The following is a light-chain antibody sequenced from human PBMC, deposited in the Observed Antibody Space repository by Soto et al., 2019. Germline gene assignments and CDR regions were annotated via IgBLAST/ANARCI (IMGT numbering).Light chain of an antibody. J-gene: IGKJ1*01. CDR2: KAS. V-gene: IGKV1-5*03. Sequence: DIPMTQSPSTLSASVGDRATITCRASQSISSWLAWYQQKPGKAPRPLINKASSLESGVPSRFSGSGSGTEFTLTISSLQPDDFATYYCQQYNSYPWTFGQGTKVEIK. CDR3: QQYNSYPWT. CDR1: QSISSW.